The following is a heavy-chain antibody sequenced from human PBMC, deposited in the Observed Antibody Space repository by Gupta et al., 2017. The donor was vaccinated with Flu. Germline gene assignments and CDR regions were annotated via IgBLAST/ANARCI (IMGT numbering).Heavy chain of an antibody. V-gene: IGHV3-49*04. CDR2: IRSKAYGETT. J-gene: IGHJ4*02. D-gene: IGHD5-24*01. CDR1: GFTFGDYA. CDR3: TRDQAGWRWLPVNDH. Sequence: EVQLVESGGDWVQPGRSLRLSCTGSGFTFGDYAMSWVRQAPGKGLEWVGFIRSKAYGETTQYAASVSGRFSISRDDSKNIAFLQMGSLRTEDSAVYYCTRDQAGWRWLPVNDHWGQGTLVTVSS.